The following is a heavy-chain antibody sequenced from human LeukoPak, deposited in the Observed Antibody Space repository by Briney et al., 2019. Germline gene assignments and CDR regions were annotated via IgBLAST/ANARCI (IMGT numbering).Heavy chain of an antibody. CDR2: ISWNSGSI. Sequence: SLRLSCAASGFTFDDYAMHWVRQAPGKGLEWVSGISWNSGSIGYADSVKGRFTISRDNSKNTLYLQMNSLRAEDTAVYYCAKDEGLVRGSDYWGQGTLVTVSS. CDR3: AKDEGLVRGSDY. D-gene: IGHD3-10*01. V-gene: IGHV3-9*01. CDR1: GFTFDDYA. J-gene: IGHJ4*02.